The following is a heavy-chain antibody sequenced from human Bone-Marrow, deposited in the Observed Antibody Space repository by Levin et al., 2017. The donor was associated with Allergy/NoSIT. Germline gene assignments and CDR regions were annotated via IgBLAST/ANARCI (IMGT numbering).Heavy chain of an antibody. CDR3: ARDRGGYCSSTSCYARYYYYGMDI. D-gene: IGHD2-2*01. CDR1: GGTFSSYA. J-gene: IGHJ6*02. V-gene: IGHV1-69*06. Sequence: SVKVSCKASGGTFSSYAISWVRQAPGQGLEWMGGIIPIFGTANYAQKFQGRVTITADKSTSTAYMELSSLRSEDTAVYYCARDRGGYCSSTSCYARYYYYGMDIWGQGTTVTVSS. CDR2: IIPIFGTA.